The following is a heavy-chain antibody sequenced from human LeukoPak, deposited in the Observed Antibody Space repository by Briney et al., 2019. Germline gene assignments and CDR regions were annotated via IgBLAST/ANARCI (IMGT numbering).Heavy chain of an antibody. V-gene: IGHV4-59*01. CDR2: IYYSGTT. Sequence: SETLSLTCTVSGGSISSYYWSWIRQPPGKGLEWIGYIYYSGTTNYNPSLKSRVTISIDTSQNQFSLRLSSVTAADTAVYYCARGPPVAGAPRIDYWGQGTLVTVSS. CDR3: ARGPPVAGAPRIDY. CDR1: GGSISSYY. D-gene: IGHD6-19*01. J-gene: IGHJ4*02.